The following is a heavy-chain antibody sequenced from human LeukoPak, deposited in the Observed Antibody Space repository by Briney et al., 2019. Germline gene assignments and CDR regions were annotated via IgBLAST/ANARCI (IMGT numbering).Heavy chain of an antibody. J-gene: IGHJ4*02. CDR2: IFPSGGEI. CDR1: GFTFSTFA. V-gene: IGHV3-23*01. CDR3: ATYRQVLLPFES. D-gene: IGHD2-8*02. Sequence: EGSLRLSCAASGFTFSTFAMIWVRQPPGKGLEWVSSIFPSGGEIHYADSVRGRFTISRDNSKSTLSLQMNSLRAEDTAIYYCATYRQVLLPFESWGQGTLVTVSS.